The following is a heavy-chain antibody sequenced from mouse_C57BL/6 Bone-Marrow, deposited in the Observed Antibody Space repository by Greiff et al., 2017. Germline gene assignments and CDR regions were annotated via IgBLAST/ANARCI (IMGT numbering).Heavy chain of an antibody. J-gene: IGHJ3*01. D-gene: IGHD2-5*01. V-gene: IGHV1-26*01. Sequence: EVQLQQSGPELVKPGASVKISCKASGYTFTDYYMNWVKQSHGKSLEWIGDINPNNGGTSYNQKFKGKATLTVDKSSSTAYMELRSLTSEDSAVYYCARSAIVTPWGQGTLVTVSA. CDR3: ARSAIVTP. CDR2: INPNNGGT. CDR1: GYTFTDYY.